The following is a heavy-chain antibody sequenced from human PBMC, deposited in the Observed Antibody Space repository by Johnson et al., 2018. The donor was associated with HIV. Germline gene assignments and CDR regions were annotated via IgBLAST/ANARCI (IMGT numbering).Heavy chain of an antibody. CDR3: AKSSSATYYGDAFDI. V-gene: IGHV3-33*06. CDR2: IWYDGKDT. CDR1: GFTFNSYG. D-gene: IGHD3-10*01. J-gene: IGHJ3*02. Sequence: QVQLVESGGGVVQPGRSLRLSCGASGFTFNSYGMHWVRQAPGKGLEWVAVIWYDGKDTYYADFVTGRFTISRDNSKKTLSLQMNSLRPEDTAVNYCAKSSSATYYGDAFDIWGQGTMVTVSS.